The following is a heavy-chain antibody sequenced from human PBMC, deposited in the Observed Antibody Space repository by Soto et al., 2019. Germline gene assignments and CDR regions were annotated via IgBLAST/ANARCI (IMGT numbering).Heavy chain of an antibody. Sequence: QVQLVQSGAEVKKPGSSVKVSCKASGGTFSSYAISWVRQAPGQGLERMGGIIPISDTTNYAQKFRGRVKITADESTSIDYMELGSPRSEDTAVYYCARSQGSSTSLEIYYYYDYGMDVWGQGTTVTVSS. CDR2: IIPISDTT. CDR3: ARSQGSSTSLEIYYYYDYGMDV. D-gene: IGHD2-2*01. J-gene: IGHJ6*02. CDR1: GGTFSSYA. V-gene: IGHV1-69*01.